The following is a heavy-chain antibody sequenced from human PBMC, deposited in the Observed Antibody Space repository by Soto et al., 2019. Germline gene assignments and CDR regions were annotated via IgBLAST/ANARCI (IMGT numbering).Heavy chain of an antibody. CDR2: ISGSGGST. Sequence: EVQLLESGGGLVQPGGSLRLSCAASGFTFSSYAMSWVRQAPGKGLEWVSDISGSGGSTYYADSVKGRFTISRDNSKNTLYLPMNSLRAEDTAVYNCAKCGASSSSWVWYFDLWGRGTLVTVSS. J-gene: IGHJ2*01. V-gene: IGHV3-23*01. D-gene: IGHD6-6*01. CDR3: AKCGASSSSWVWYFDL. CDR1: GFTFSSYA.